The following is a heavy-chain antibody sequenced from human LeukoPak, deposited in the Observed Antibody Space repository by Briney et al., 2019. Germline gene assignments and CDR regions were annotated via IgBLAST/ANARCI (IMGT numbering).Heavy chain of an antibody. Sequence: EASVKLSCKASGYTFTSYGISWVRQAPGQGLEWMGWISAYNGNTNYAQKLQGRVTMTTDTSTSTAYMDLRSLRSDDTAVYYCARAGWRYYYDSSGYYPGPYYFDYWGQGTLVTVSS. J-gene: IGHJ4*02. V-gene: IGHV1-18*01. CDR1: GYTFTSYG. CDR2: ISAYNGNT. CDR3: ARAGWRYYYDSSGYYPGPYYFDY. D-gene: IGHD3-22*01.